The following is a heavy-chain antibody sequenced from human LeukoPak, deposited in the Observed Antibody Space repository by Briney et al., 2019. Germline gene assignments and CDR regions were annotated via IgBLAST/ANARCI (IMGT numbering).Heavy chain of an antibody. CDR2: IYYSGSA. D-gene: IGHD3-3*01. CDR1: GGSISSSSYY. J-gene: IGHJ5*02. V-gene: IGHV4-39*01. Sequence: SETLSLTCTVSGGSISSSSYYWGWIRQPPGKGLEWIGTIYYSGSAYYNASLKSRVTISVDTSKNHFSLKLNSVTATDTAVYYCARIMRFLEWFDPWGQGTLVTVSS. CDR3: ARIMRFLEWFDP.